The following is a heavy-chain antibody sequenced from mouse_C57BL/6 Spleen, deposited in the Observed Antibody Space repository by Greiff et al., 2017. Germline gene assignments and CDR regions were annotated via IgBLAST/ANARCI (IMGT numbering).Heavy chain of an antibody. CDR2: IDPETGGT. D-gene: IGHD2-3*01. CDR3: TRAGYDPFAY. V-gene: IGHV1-15*01. Sequence: VQLQQSGAELVRPGASVTLSCKASGYTFTDYEMHWVKQTPVHGLEWIGAIDPETGGTAYNQKFKGKAILTADKSSSTAYMELRSLTSEDSAVYYCTRAGYDPFAYWGQGTLVTVSA. CDR1: GYTFTDYE. J-gene: IGHJ3*01.